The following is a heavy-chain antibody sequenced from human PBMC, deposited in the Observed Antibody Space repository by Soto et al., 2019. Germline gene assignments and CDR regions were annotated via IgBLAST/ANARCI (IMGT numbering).Heavy chain of an antibody. D-gene: IGHD2-21*01. CDR1: GVSISGGVNW. CDR3: ADAPSDF. CDR2: IYHTGST. J-gene: IGHJ4*02. Sequence: QVQLQESGPGLVKPSETLSLTCAVSGVSISGGVNWWSWVRQPPGKGLEWIGEIYHTGSTNYHSSLKSRVTISLDKSKNQFSLMLNSVTAADTAVYFCADAPSDFWGQGILVTVSS. V-gene: IGHV4-4*02.